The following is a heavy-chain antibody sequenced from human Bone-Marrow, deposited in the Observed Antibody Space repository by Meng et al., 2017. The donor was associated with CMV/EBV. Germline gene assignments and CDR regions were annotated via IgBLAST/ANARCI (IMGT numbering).Heavy chain of an antibody. D-gene: IGHD2-2*01. J-gene: IGHJ4*02. CDR1: GGTFSSYA. CDR2: IIPIFGTA. Sequence: SVKVSCKASGGTFSSYAISWVRQAPGQGLEWMGGIIPIFGTANYAQKFQGRVTITTDESTSTAYMELSSLRSEDTAVYYCASSRLEQRTLGYCSSTSCYRLDYWGQGTLVTVSS. CDR3: ASSRLEQRTLGYCSSTSCYRLDY. V-gene: IGHV1-69*05.